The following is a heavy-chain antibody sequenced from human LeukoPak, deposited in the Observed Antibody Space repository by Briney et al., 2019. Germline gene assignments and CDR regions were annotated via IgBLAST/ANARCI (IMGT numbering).Heavy chain of an antibody. D-gene: IGHD3-16*01. V-gene: IGHV3-30*18. Sequence: GRSLRLSCAASGFTFSSYGMHWVRQAPGKGLEWVAVISYDGSNKYYADTVKGRFTISRDNSKNTVFLQLNRLRVEDTALYFCAKASWVSSADAVLWGQGTLVTVSS. CDR1: GFTFSSYG. CDR3: AKASWVSSADAVL. J-gene: IGHJ4*02. CDR2: ISYDGSNK.